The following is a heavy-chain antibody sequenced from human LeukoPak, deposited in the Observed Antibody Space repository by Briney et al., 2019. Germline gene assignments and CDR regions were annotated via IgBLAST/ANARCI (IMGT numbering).Heavy chain of an antibody. CDR1: GYTFTSYG. CDR3: AVQGATVTTAAAFDI. D-gene: IGHD4-17*01. V-gene: IGHV1-18*01. CDR2: ISAYNGNT. Sequence: ASVKVSCKASGYTFTSYGISWVRQAPGQGLEWMGWISAYNGNTNYAQKLQGRVTMTTDTSTSTAYMELRSLRSDDTAVYYCAVQGATVTTAAAFDIWGQGTMVTVSS. J-gene: IGHJ3*02.